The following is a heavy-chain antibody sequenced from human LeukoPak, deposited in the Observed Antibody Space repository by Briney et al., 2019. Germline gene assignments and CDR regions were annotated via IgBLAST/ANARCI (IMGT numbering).Heavy chain of an antibody. V-gene: IGHV1-69*13. D-gene: IGHD3-3*01. CDR3: ARGVSPYLRSGFDP. Sequence: SVKVSCKASGGTFSSYAISWVRQAPGQGLEWMGGIIPIFGTANYAQKFQGRVTITADESTSTAYMELSGLRSEDTAVYYCARGVSPYLRSGFDPWGQGTLVTVSS. CDR2: IIPIFGTA. J-gene: IGHJ5*02. CDR1: GGTFSSYA.